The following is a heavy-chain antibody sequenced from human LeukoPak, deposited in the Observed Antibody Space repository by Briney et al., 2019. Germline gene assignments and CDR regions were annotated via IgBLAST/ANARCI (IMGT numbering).Heavy chain of an antibody. D-gene: IGHD2-15*01. Sequence: ASVKVSCKASGNTFASYGVSWVRQAPGQGLEWMGWISAYNGNTNYAQKLQGRVTMTTDTSTSTAYMELRSLRSDDTAVYYCARESAYCSGGSCYSGWFDPWGQGTLVTVSS. V-gene: IGHV1-18*01. CDR3: ARESAYCSGGSCYSGWFDP. CDR2: ISAYNGNT. CDR1: GNTFASYG. J-gene: IGHJ5*02.